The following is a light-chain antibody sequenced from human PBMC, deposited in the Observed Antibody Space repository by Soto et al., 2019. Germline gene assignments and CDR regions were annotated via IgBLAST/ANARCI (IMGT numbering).Light chain of an antibody. CDR3: SAYRGTNTL. CDR2: EVS. Sequence: QSALTEPASVSGSPGQSITISCTGTNRDVGGFNYVSWFQQYPGKAPKVMIYEVSNRPSGGSHRFSGSKSGNTASLTISGLQAEDEADYYCSAYRGTNTLFGGGTKLTVL. J-gene: IGLJ2*01. CDR1: NRDVGGFNY. V-gene: IGLV2-14*01.